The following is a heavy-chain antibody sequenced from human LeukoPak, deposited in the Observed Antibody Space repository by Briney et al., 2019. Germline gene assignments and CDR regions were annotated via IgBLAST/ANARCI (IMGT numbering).Heavy chain of an antibody. CDR3: AKEKAPIVGATPEY. CDR2: ITDNGRKI. J-gene: IGHJ4*02. CDR1: GFTFSDYY. D-gene: IGHD1-26*01. V-gene: IGHV3-11*01. Sequence: GGSLRLFCAASGFTFSDYYMGWIRQAPGKGLEWASYITDNGRKIYYADSVKGRFPISRDNAKYSLYLQINRLRAEDTAVYYCAKEKAPIVGATPEYWGQGTLVTVSS.